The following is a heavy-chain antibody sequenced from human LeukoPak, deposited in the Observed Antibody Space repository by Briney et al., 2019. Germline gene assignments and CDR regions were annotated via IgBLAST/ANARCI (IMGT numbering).Heavy chain of an antibody. D-gene: IGHD3-22*01. J-gene: IGHJ2*01. CDR2: ISPSGST. CDR1: GGSFSGYY. V-gene: IGHV4-34*01. Sequence: PSETLSLTCAVYGGSFSGYYWIWIRQPPGEGLEWIGEISPSGSTNYNPSLKSRVTISVDTSRNQFSLKLNSVTAADTAVYYCARETEEVVGAFDLWGRGTLVTVSS. CDR3: ARETEEVVGAFDL.